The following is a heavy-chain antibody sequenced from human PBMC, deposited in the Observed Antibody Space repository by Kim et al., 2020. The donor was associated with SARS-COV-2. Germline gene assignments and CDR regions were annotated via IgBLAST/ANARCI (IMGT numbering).Heavy chain of an antibody. D-gene: IGHD2-2*02. CDR3: AKDLWRCGSTSCYISAGFDY. Sequence: GSLRLSCAVSGFTLGSYGMHWVRQAPGKGLEWVAVISHDGSNKYYADSVKGRLTISRDNSKNTLYLQMNSLRAEDTAVYYCAKDLWRCGSTSCYISAGFDYWGQGTLVTVSS. V-gene: IGHV3-30*18. J-gene: IGHJ4*02. CDR2: ISHDGSNK. CDR1: GFTLGSYG.